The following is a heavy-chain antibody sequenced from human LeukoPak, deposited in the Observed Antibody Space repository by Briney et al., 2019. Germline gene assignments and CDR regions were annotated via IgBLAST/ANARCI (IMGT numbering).Heavy chain of an antibody. D-gene: IGHD6-19*01. J-gene: IGHJ4*02. CDR2: MNPNSGNT. V-gene: IGHV1-8*01. CDR1: GYTFTSYD. CDR3: ARVVSWLDQYYFDY. Sequence: GASVKVSCKASGYTFTSYDINWVRQATGQGLEWMGWMNPNSGNTGYAQKFQGRVTMTRDTSISTAYMELSRLRSDDTAVYYCARVVSWLDQYYFDYWGQGTLVTVSS.